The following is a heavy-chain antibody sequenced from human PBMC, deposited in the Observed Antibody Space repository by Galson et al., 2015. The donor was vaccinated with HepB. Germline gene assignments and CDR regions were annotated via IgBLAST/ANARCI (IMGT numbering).Heavy chain of an antibody. D-gene: IGHD3-22*01. V-gene: IGHV1-69*13. Sequence: SVKVSCKASGGTFSSYAISWVRQAPGQGLEWMGGIIPLFGSANYAQKLQGRVTITADESTSTTYMELSSLKSEDTALYYCARQHDSSGYYAYWGQGTLVTVSS. CDR1: GGTFSSYA. CDR3: ARQHDSSGYYAY. CDR2: IIPLFGSA. J-gene: IGHJ4*02.